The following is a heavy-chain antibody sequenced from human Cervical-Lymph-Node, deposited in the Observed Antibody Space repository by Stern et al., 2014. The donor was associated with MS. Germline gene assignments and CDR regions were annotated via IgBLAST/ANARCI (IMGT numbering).Heavy chain of an antibody. CDR2: INPSGGST. V-gene: IGHV1-46*01. Sequence: VQLVESGAEVKKPGASVKVSCKASGYTFTSYYMHWVRQAPGQGLEWMGIINPSGGSTSYAQKFQGRVTMTRDTSTSTVYMELSSLRSEDTAVYYCAGDRATPAPDWYFDLWGRGTLVTVSS. J-gene: IGHJ2*01. CDR1: GYTFTSYY. D-gene: IGHD5-12*01. CDR3: AGDRATPAPDWYFDL.